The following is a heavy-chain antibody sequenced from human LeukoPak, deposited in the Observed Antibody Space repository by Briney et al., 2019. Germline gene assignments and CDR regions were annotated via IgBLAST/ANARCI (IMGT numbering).Heavy chain of an antibody. Sequence: GGSLRLSCAASGFTFSSYGMHWVRQAPGKGLEWVAVISYDGSNKYYADSVKGRFTISRDNSKSTLYLQMNSLRAEDTAVYYCAKDGFDYWGQGTLVTVSS. CDR3: AKDGFDY. CDR2: ISYDGSNK. J-gene: IGHJ4*02. V-gene: IGHV3-30*18. CDR1: GFTFSSYG.